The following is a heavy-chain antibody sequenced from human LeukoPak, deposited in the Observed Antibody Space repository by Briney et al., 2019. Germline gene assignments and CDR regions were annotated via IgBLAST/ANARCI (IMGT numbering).Heavy chain of an antibody. J-gene: IGHJ3*02. Sequence: PGRSLRLSCAASGFTFSNYAMHWVRQAPGKGLEWVALISYDGSKKCYADSVKDRFTISRDNSKNTLYLQMNSLRAEDTAVYYCAKDMFEVNWNYDAFDIWGQGTMVTVSS. CDR2: ISYDGSKK. D-gene: IGHD1-7*01. CDR1: GFTFSNYA. CDR3: AKDMFEVNWNYDAFDI. V-gene: IGHV3-30*04.